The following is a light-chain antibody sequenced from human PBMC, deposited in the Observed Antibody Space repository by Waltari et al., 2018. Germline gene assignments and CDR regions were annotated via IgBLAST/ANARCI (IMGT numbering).Light chain of an antibody. Sequence: QPVLTQSSSTSASLGSSVKLTCTLDSGHSTYIIAWHQQPAGKAPRYLMKLEDSGNYNKGSGVPERFSGSSSGADRYLAIFNLQSEDEADYYCETWDSNTRVFGGGTKLTVL. J-gene: IGLJ3*02. CDR1: SGHSTYI. CDR2: LEDSGNY. V-gene: IGLV4-60*03. CDR3: ETWDSNTRV.